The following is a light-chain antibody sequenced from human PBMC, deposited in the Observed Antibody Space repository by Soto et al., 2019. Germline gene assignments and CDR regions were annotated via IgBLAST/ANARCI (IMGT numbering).Light chain of an antibody. J-gene: IGKJ1*01. CDR1: QSVDNY. V-gene: IGKV3-11*01. CDR2: ESS. CDR3: QQRSTWPQT. Sequence: EIVLTQSPATLSLSPGERATLSCRASQSVDNYLDWYQQKPGQAPRLLIYESSNRATGIPARFSGSGSGTDFSLTISSXEPEDFAVYYCQQRSTWPQTFGQGTKVDIK.